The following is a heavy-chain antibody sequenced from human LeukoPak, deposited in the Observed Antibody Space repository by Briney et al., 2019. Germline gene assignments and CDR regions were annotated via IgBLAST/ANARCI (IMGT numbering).Heavy chain of an antibody. CDR1: GFTFSSYS. CDR3: ARESSTHQGGLCDY. J-gene: IGHJ4*02. V-gene: IGHV3-21*01. Sequence: GGSLRLSCAASGFTFSSYSMNWVRQAPGKGLEWVSSITSSSSYIYYADSVNGRFTISRDNAKNSLYLQMNSLRAEDTAVYYCARESSTHQGGLCDYWGQGTLVTVSS. CDR2: ITSSSSYI. D-gene: IGHD2-2*01.